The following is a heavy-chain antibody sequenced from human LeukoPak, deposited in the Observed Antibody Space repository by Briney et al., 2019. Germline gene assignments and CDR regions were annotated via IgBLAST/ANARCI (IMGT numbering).Heavy chain of an antibody. J-gene: IGHJ4*02. CDR3: TRDRVITIFGVASS. V-gene: IGHV3-20*04. D-gene: IGHD3-3*01. CDR2: IDRNGDST. CDR1: GFTFDDYG. Sequence: PGGSLRLSCAASGFTFDDYGMSWVRQAPGKGLEWVSGIDRNGDSTGYADSVEGRFTISRDNAKNSLYLQMNSLRAEDTAVYYCTRDRVITIFGVASSWGQGTLVTVSS.